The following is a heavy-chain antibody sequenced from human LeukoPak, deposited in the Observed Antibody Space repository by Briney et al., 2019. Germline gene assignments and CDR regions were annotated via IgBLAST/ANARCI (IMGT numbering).Heavy chain of an antibody. CDR1: GGSISSGDYY. CDR2: IYYSGST. CDR3: ARASVAGTSRGWFDP. V-gene: IGHV4-30-4*01. Sequence: SETLSLTCTVSGGSISSGDYYWSWIRQPPGKGLEWIGYIYYSGSTYYNPSLKSRVTISVDTSKNQFSLKLSSVTAADTAVYYCARASVAGTSRGWFDPWGQGTLVTVSS. J-gene: IGHJ5*02. D-gene: IGHD6-19*01.